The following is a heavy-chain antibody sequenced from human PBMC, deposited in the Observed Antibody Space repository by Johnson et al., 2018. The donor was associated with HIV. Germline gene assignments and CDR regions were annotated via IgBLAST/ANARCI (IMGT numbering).Heavy chain of an antibody. D-gene: IGHD2-15*01. Sequence: QVQLVESGGGVVQPGRSLRLSCAASGFIFSNSGMHWVRQAPGKGLEWVAIIWSDGSEKYYVDSVKGRFTISRDNAKNSLYLQMNSLRAEDTAVYYCARALPYCSGGSCYAFDIWGQGTMVTVSS. CDR1: GFIFSNSG. J-gene: IGHJ3*02. CDR3: ARALPYCSGGSCYAFDI. CDR2: IWSDGSEK. V-gene: IGHV3-33*01.